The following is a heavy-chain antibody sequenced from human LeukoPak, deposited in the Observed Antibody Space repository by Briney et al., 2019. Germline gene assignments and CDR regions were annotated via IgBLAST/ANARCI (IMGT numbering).Heavy chain of an antibody. CDR2: IYYSGRT. J-gene: IGHJ6*03. Sequence: SETLSLTCAVSGGSISSSSYYWGWIRQPPGKGLEWIGSIYYSGRTYYNPSLKSRVTISVDTSKNQFSLKLSSVTAADTAVYYCARVVSPIALSYYYMDVWGKGTTVTVSS. V-gene: IGHV4-39*07. CDR1: GGSISSSSYY. D-gene: IGHD3-10*01. CDR3: ARVVSPIALSYYYMDV.